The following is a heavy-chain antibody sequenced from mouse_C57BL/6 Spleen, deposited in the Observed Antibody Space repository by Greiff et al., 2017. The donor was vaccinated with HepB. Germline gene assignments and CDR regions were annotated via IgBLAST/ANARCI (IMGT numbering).Heavy chain of an antibody. J-gene: IGHJ3*01. D-gene: IGHD1-1*01. Sequence: QVQLQQPGAELVKPGASVKMSCKASGYTFTSYWITWVKQRPGQGLEWIGDIYPGSGSTNYNGKFKGKATLTADKSSSTAYMQLSSLTSEDSAVYFCASGGSSGGGFAYWGQGTLVTVSA. CDR1: GYTFTSYW. CDR3: ASGGSSGGGFAY. V-gene: IGHV1-55*01. CDR2: IYPGSGST.